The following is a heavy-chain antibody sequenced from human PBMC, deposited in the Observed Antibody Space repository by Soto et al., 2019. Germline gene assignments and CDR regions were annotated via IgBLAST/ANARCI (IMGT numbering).Heavy chain of an antibody. CDR2: ISPGIDIR. J-gene: IGHJ4*02. D-gene: IGHD3-3*01. CDR1: GGTFSTST. Sequence: QVQLVQSGAEVKKPGSSVKVSCKASGGTFSTSTLYWVRQAPGQGLEWMGGISPGIDIRDYAQKCQGRVTITADESKSTVYLQLSTLVSEDPALYSCSGSVSFGGSCDLDVWGQGTLVTVSS. V-gene: IGHV1-69*12. CDR3: SGSVSFGGSCDLDV.